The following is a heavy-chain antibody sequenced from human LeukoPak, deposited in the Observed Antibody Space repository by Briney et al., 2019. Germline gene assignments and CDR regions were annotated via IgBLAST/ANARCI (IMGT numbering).Heavy chain of an antibody. J-gene: IGHJ4*02. Sequence: PGGSLRLSCVASGFTFRDYYMSWIRQAPGKGLEWVAVISYDGSNKYYADSVKGRFTISRDNSKNTLYLQMNSLKTEDTAVYYCTTVFRGAFDYWGQGTLVTVSS. CDR3: TTVFRGAFDY. D-gene: IGHD3-3*01. CDR2: ISYDGSNK. CDR1: GFTFRDYY. V-gene: IGHV3-30*03.